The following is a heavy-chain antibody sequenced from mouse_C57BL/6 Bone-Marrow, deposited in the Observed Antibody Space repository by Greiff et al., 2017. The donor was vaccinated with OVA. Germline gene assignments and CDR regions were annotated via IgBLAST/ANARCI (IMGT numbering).Heavy chain of an antibody. CDR3: ARGNGNLYYFDY. CDR1: GYTFTSYW. J-gene: IGHJ2*01. CDR2: IDPSASYT. V-gene: IGHV1-69*01. D-gene: IGHD2-1*01. Sequence: QVQLQQSGAELVMPGASVKLSCKASGYTFTSYWMHWVKQRPGQGLEWIGEIDPSASYTNYNQKFKGKSTLTVDKSSSTAYMQLSSLTSEDSAVYYCARGNGNLYYFDYWGQGTTLTVSA.